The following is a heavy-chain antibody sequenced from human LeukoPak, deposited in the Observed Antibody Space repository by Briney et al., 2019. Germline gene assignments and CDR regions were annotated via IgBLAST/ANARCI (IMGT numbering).Heavy chain of an antibody. J-gene: IGHJ6*03. CDR2: INHSGST. CDR1: GGSFSGYY. V-gene: IGHV4-34*01. Sequence: PSETLSLTCAVYGGSFSGYYWSWIRQPPGKGLEWIGEINHSGSTNYNPSLKSRVTISVDTSKNQFSLKLSSVTAADTAVYYCARFGGTSRYYYYYMDVWGKGTTVTVSS. CDR3: ARFGGTSRYYYYYMDV. D-gene: IGHD3-10*01.